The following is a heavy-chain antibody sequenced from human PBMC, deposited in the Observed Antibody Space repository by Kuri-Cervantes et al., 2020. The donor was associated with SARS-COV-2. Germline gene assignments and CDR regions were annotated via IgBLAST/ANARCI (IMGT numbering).Heavy chain of an antibody. CDR2: IWYEGSNK. CDR3: AREEDSSSSSLFDY. D-gene: IGHD6-6*01. J-gene: IGHJ4*02. Sequence: SCKASGFTFSSYGTHWVRRAPGKGLAWVAVIWYEGSNKYYAASVKGRFTISRDNSKNTLYLQMNSLRAEDTAVYYCAREEDSSSSSLFDYWGQGTLVTVSS. V-gene: IGHV3-33*01. CDR1: GFTFSSYG.